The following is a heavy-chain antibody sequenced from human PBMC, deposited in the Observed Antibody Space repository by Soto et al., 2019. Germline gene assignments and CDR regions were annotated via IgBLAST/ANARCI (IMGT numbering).Heavy chain of an antibody. CDR1: GFPFSSYS. Sequence: GGSLRLSCAASGFPFSSYSMNWVRQAPGKGLEWVSSISSSSSYIYYADSVKGRFTISRDNAKDSLYLQMNSLRAEDTAVYYCATTYYYDSSGYYYPGPFDYWGQGTLVTVSS. D-gene: IGHD3-22*01. CDR3: ATTYYYDSSGYYYPGPFDY. CDR2: ISSSSSYI. J-gene: IGHJ4*02. V-gene: IGHV3-21*01.